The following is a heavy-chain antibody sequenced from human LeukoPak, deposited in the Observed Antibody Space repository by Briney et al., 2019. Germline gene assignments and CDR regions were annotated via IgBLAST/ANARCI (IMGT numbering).Heavy chain of an antibody. D-gene: IGHD5-18*01. CDR1: GFTFSSYA. CDR2: ISGSGGST. CDR3: ARDRRIQLWGSYYFDY. V-gene: IGHV3-23*01. J-gene: IGHJ4*02. Sequence: GGSLRLSCAAPGFTFSSYAMSWVRQAPGKGLEWVSAISGSGGSTYYADSVKGRFTLSRDNAKNSLYLQMNSLRAEDTAVYYCARDRRIQLWGSYYFDYWGQGTLVTVSS.